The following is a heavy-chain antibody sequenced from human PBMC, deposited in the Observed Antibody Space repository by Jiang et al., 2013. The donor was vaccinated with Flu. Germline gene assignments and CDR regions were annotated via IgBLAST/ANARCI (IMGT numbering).Heavy chain of an antibody. Sequence: SLTCAVYGGSFSGYYWSWIRQPPGKGLEWIGEINHSGSTNYNPSLKSRVTISVDTSKNQFSLKLSSVTAADTAVYYCARPLAIAAAGTGVWFDPWGQGTLVTVSS. V-gene: IGHV4-34*01. CDR3: ARPLAIAAAGTGVWFDP. D-gene: IGHD6-13*01. J-gene: IGHJ5*02. CDR2: INHSGST. CDR1: GGSFSGYY.